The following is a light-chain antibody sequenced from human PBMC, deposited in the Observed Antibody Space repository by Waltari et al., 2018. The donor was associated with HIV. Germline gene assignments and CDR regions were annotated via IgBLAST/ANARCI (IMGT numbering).Light chain of an antibody. CDR2: SNK. CDR3: AAWADSLSAVV. V-gene: IGLV1-47*01. Sequence: QSVLTQPPSASGTPGQRVTSSCSESSTNIGGHDVDWYHQLQGTAPKLLDYSNKPRPSGVPARFSGSTSGTSASLAISGLRSEDEADYYCAAWADSLSAVVFGGGTKLTVL. CDR1: STNIGGHD. J-gene: IGLJ2*01.